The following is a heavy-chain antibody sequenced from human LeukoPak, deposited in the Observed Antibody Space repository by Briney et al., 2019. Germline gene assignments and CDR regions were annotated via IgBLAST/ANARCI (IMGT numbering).Heavy chain of an antibody. CDR2: ISYDGSNK. CDR1: GFTFSSYA. Sequence: GRSLRLSCAASGFTFSSYAMHWVRQAPGKGLEWVAVISYDGSNKYYADSVKGRFTISRDNSKNTLYLQMNSLRAEDTAVYYCARETTVVPTYYYGMDVWGQGTMVTVSS. V-gene: IGHV3-30*04. D-gene: IGHD4-23*01. CDR3: ARETTVVPTYYYGMDV. J-gene: IGHJ6*02.